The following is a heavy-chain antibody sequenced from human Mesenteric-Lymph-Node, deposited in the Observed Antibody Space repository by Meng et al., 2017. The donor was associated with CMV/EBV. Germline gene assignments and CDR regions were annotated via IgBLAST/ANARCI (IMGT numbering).Heavy chain of an antibody. CDR3: AHIPDYDFWSGLSGWLDP. Sequence: SGPTLVKPTQTLTLTCSFSGFSLTTSRVGVGWIRQPPGKALEWLALIYWNDDQRYSPSLKSRPTITKDTSKNQVVLKMTNLDPVDTATYYCAHIPDYDFWSGLSGWLDPWGQGTLVTVSS. J-gene: IGHJ5*02. V-gene: IGHV2-5*01. CDR2: IYWNDDQ. D-gene: IGHD3-3*01. CDR1: GFSLTTSRVG.